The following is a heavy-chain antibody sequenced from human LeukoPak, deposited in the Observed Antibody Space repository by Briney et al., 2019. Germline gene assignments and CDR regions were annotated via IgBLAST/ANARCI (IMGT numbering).Heavy chain of an antibody. V-gene: IGHV4-4*02. CDR2: IYHTGST. CDR1: GGSISSNNW. J-gene: IGHJ4*02. Sequence: SETLPLTCAVSGGSISSNNWWSWVRQPPGRGLEWIADIYHTGSTNYSPSLKSRVTISVDKSKNQFFLKLNSVTAADTAVYYCGRLMAGLDWGQGTLVTVSS. CDR3: GRLMAGLD. D-gene: IGHD6-19*01.